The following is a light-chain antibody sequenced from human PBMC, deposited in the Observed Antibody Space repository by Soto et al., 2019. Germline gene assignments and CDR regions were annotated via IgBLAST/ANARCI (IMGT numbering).Light chain of an antibody. Sequence: EIVLTQSPGTLSLSPGERATLSCRASQSVSSSFLAWYQQKPGQAPRLLIYGASSRATGIPDRFSGSGSGIDFTLTISRLEPEDFAVYYCQQYDSSPSTFGQGTKVEIK. CDR3: QQYDSSPST. CDR2: GAS. CDR1: QSVSSSF. V-gene: IGKV3-20*01. J-gene: IGKJ1*01.